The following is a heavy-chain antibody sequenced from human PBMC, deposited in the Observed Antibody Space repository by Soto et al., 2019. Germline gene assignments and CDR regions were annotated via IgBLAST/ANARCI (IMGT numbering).Heavy chain of an antibody. CDR3: ASGGYDYIWGSYRSRQFDI. V-gene: IGHV4-59*08. CDR2: IYYSGST. CDR1: GGSISSYY. D-gene: IGHD3-16*02. Sequence: TLSLTCTVSGGSISSYYWSWIRQPPGKGLEWIGYIYYSGSTNYNPSLKSRVTISVDTSKNQFSLKLSSVTAADTAVYYCASGGYDYIWGSYRSRQFDIWGQGTMVTVSS. J-gene: IGHJ3*02.